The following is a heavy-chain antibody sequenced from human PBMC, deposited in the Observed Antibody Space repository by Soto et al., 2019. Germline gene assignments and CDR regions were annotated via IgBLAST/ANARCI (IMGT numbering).Heavy chain of an antibody. D-gene: IGHD6-19*01. CDR2: LSHIGSV. V-gene: IGHV4-4*02. Sequence: QVLLQESGPGLVQPSGTLSLSCVVSGVSISSNDYWGWVRQPPGKGLAWLGDLSHIGSVNYNPSLKGQVTISMNKSQNQFALKLSSVTDADTAVYYCARSFGWYAIDYWGQGTLGIVSS. CDR3: ARSFGWYAIDY. J-gene: IGHJ4*02. CDR1: GVSISSNDY.